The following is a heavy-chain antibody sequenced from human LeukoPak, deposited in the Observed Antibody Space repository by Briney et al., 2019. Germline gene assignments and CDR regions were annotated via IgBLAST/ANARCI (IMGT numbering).Heavy chain of an antibody. Sequence: ASVKVSCKAAGYTFTFYYMHWVRHAPGPGLELMGWINPNSGGTDYARKFQVRVTITRYTSISTDYMEVSRLRSDDTGVYYCARAPRYSGSYNPRWFDPWGQGPLVTVSS. CDR3: ARAPRYSGSYNPRWFDP. CDR2: INPNSGGT. V-gene: IGHV1-2*02. D-gene: IGHD1-26*01. J-gene: IGHJ5*02. CDR1: GYTFTFYY.